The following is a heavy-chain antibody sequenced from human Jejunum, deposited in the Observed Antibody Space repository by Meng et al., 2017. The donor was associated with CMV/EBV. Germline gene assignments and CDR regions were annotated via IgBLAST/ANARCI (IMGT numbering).Heavy chain of an antibody. V-gene: IGHV1-2*06. Sequence: QGHLVQSGTEVKKPGASVKVACKASGYTFTASFIHWVRQAPGEGLQWMGRINPNSGGTTLAQNFQGRVTLTSDTSISTVYMEVSRLTFDDTAVYYCTRYQTTGGYLDPWGQGTLVTVSS. CDR1: GYTFTASF. J-gene: IGHJ5*02. CDR3: TRYQTTGGYLDP. D-gene: IGHD4-17*01. CDR2: INPNSGGT.